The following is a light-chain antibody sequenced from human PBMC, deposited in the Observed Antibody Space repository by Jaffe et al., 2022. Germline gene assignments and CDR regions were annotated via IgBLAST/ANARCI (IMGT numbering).Light chain of an antibody. Sequence: QSALTQPASVSGSPGQSITISCTAANTTIDYSVSVSWYQQHPGKVPKLIIYDVRSRPSGVSHRFSGSNSDNTASLTISGLQAEDEALYYCSLYSHSTTLVVFGGGTKLTVV. CDR2: DVR. CDR1: NTTIDYSVS. CDR3: SLYSHSTTLVV. V-gene: IGLV2-14*03. J-gene: IGLJ2*01.